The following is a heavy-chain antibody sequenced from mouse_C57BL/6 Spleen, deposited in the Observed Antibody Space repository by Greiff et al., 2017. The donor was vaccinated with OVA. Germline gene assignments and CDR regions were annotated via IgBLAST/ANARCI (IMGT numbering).Heavy chain of an antibody. D-gene: IGHD2-4*01. CDR1: GYTFTSYW. CDR3: ARRGYDYDEIY. J-gene: IGHJ3*01. V-gene: IGHV1-55*01. CDR2: IYPGSGST. Sequence: VQLQQPGAEFVKPGASVKMSCKASGYTFTSYWITWVKQRPGQGLEWIGDIYPGSGSTNYNEKFKSKATLTVDTSSSTAYMQLSSLTSEDSAVYYCARRGYDYDEIYWGQGTLVTVSA.